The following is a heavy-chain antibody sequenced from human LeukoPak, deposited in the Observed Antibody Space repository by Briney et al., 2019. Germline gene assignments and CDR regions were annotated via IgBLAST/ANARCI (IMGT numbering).Heavy chain of an antibody. D-gene: IGHD2-2*01. V-gene: IGHV1-2*02. CDR1: GYTFTGCY. CDR2: INPNSGGT. Sequence: ASVKVSCKASGYTFTGCYMHWVRQAPGQGLEWMGWINPNSGGTNYAQKFQGRVTMTRDTSISTAYMELSRLRSDDTAVYYCARDLFGIVVVPAAMGYWGQGTLVTVSS. J-gene: IGHJ4*02. CDR3: ARDLFGIVVVPAAMGY.